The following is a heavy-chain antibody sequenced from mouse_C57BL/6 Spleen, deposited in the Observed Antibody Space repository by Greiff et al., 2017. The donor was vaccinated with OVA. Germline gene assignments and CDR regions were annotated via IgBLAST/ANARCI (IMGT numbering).Heavy chain of an antibody. V-gene: IGHV8-12*01. J-gene: IGHJ1*03. CDR3: ARDYYGSSYWYFDV. CDR1: GFSLSTSGMG. D-gene: IGHD1-1*01. CDR2: IYWDDDK. Sequence: ESGPGILQSSQTLSLTCSFSGFSLSTSGMGVSWIRQPSGKGLEWLAHIYWDDDKRYNPSLKSRLTISKDTSRNQVFLKITSVDTADTATYYCARDYYGSSYWYFDVWGTGTTVTVSS.